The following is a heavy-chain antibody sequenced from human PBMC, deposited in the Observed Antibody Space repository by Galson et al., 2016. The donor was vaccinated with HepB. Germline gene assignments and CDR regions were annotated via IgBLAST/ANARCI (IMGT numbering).Heavy chain of an antibody. CDR3: SRHSRDNYYGMDV. J-gene: IGHJ6*02. V-gene: IGHV3-48*03. Sequence: SLRLSCAASGFTFRSYEMNWVRRAPGKGLEWVAYIADSGYTIYYTEAVKGRFTISTDNAETSLYLQMNSLRVEDTAVYYCSRHSRDNYYGMDVWGQGTTVAVSS. CDR1: GFTFRSYE. CDR2: IADSGYTI.